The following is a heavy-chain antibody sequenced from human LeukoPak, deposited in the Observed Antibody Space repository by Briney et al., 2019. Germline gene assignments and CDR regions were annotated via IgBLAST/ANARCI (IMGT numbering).Heavy chain of an antibody. CDR1: GYSFTSYW. J-gene: IGHJ4*02. V-gene: IGHV5-51*01. CDR3: ARTHTPYDSSGYYSY. CDR2: IYPGDSDT. Sequence: GESLKISCKGSGYSFTSYWIGWVRQMPGKGLEWMGIIYPGDSDTRYSPSFQGQVTISADKSISTAYLQWSSLKASDTAMYYCARTHTPYDSSGYYSYWGQGTLVTVSS. D-gene: IGHD3-22*01.